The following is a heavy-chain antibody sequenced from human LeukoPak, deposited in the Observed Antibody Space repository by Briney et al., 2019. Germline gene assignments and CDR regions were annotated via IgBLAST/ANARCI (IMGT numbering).Heavy chain of an antibody. Sequence: GASVKVSCKASGYTFTSYGISWVRQAPGQGLEWMGWISAYNGNTNYAQKLQGRVTMTTDTSTSTAYMELRSLRSDNTAVYYCARSQLERPYDAFDIWGQGTMVTVSS. CDR3: ARSQLERPYDAFDI. CDR1: GYTFTSYG. CDR2: ISAYNGNT. V-gene: IGHV1-18*01. J-gene: IGHJ3*02. D-gene: IGHD1-1*01.